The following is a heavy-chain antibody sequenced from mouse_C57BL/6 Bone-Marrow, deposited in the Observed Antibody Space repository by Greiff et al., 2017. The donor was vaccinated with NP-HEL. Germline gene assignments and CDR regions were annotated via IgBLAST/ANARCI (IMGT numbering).Heavy chain of an antibody. CDR1: GYTFTSYW. Sequence: QVQLQQPGAELVKPGASVKLSCKASGYTFTSYWMHWVKQRPGQGLEWIGMIHPNSGSTNYNEKFKSKATLTVDKSSSTAYMQLSSLTSEDSAVYYCARWAPGYYGSSYVWYFDVWGTGTTVTVSS. CDR2: IHPNSGST. V-gene: IGHV1-64*01. D-gene: IGHD1-1*01. CDR3: ARWAPGYYGSSYVWYFDV. J-gene: IGHJ1*03.